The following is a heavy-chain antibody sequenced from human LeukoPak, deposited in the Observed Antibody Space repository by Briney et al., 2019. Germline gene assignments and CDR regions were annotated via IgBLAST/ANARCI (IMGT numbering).Heavy chain of an antibody. D-gene: IGHD3-10*01. V-gene: IGHV3-66*01. CDR1: GFTVSSNY. CDR2: IYSGGST. Sequence: PWGSLRLSCAASGFTVSSNYMSWVRQAPGKGLEWVSVIYSGGSTYYADSVKGRFTISRDNSKNTLYLQMNSLRAEDTAVYYCAKGGEYYYGSGTPPLYMDVWGKGTTVTVSS. J-gene: IGHJ6*03. CDR3: AKGGEYYYGSGTPPLYMDV.